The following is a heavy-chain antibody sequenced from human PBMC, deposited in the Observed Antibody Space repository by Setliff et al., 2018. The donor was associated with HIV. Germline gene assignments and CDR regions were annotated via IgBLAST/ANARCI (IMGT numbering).Heavy chain of an antibody. CDR2: IYYSGNT. CDR1: GGSISSGDYY. D-gene: IGHD3-22*01. Sequence: SETLSLTCTVSGGSISSGDYYWTWIRQPPGKGLEWIGYIYYSGNTFYNPSLKSRLTISIDTSKNQFSLKLSSVTAADTAVYYCARGGRDYYDSSGYYWNYWGQGTLVTVSS. V-gene: IGHV4-30-4*08. CDR3: ARGGRDYYDSSGYYWNY. J-gene: IGHJ4*02.